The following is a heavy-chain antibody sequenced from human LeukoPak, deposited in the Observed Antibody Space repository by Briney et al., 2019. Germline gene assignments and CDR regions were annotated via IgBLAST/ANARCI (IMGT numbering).Heavy chain of an antibody. CDR1: GFTFSSYW. CDR2: IKQDGSEQ. CDR3: AKGGWYPDF. J-gene: IGHJ4*02. D-gene: IGHD6-19*01. Sequence: GGSLRLSCAASGFTFSSYWMHWVRQAPGKGLEWVAYIKQDGSEQFYVDSVKGRFTISRDNAKNSLDLQMNSLKAEDTAVYYCAKGGWYPDFWGQGSLVTVSS. V-gene: IGHV3-7*01.